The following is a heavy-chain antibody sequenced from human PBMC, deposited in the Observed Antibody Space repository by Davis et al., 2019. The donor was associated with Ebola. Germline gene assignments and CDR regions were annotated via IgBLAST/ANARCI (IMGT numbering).Heavy chain of an antibody. Sequence: MPSETLSLTCAVYGGSFSGYYWSWIRQHPGKGLEWIGYIYYSGSTYYNPSLKSRVTISGVTSKNQFSLKLGSVTAGDTAVYYVARAGGFGEFGNWFDPWGQGTLVTVSS. CDR3: ARAGGFGEFGNWFDP. D-gene: IGHD3-10*01. J-gene: IGHJ5*02. CDR1: GGSFSGYY. CDR2: IYYSGST. V-gene: IGHV4-31*11.